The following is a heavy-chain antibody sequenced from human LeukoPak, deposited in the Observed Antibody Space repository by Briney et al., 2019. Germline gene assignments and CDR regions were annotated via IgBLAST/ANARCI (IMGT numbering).Heavy chain of an antibody. V-gene: IGHV3-23*01. Sequence: PGGSLRPSCAASGFTFSSYAMSWVRQAPGKGLEWVSAISGRGGVTYYADSVKGRFTISRDDSKNTLYLQMNSLRAEDTAVYYCAKGRVVWFGELFDYWGQGTLVTVSS. CDR1: GFTFSSYA. D-gene: IGHD3-10*01. CDR3: AKGRVVWFGELFDY. CDR2: ISGRGGVT. J-gene: IGHJ4*02.